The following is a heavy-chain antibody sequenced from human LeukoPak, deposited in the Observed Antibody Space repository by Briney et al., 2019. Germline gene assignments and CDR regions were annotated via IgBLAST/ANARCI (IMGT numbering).Heavy chain of an antibody. CDR1: GGSISSSNW. J-gene: IGHJ4*02. CDR3: VGDYGDKNDY. Sequence: SETLSLTCAVSGGSISSSNWWSWVRQPPGKGLEWIGEIYHSGGTNYNPSLKSRVTISVDTSKNQFSLKLSSVTAADTAVYYCVGDYGDKNDYWGQGTLVTVSS. V-gene: IGHV4-4*02. D-gene: IGHD4-17*01. CDR2: IYHSGGT.